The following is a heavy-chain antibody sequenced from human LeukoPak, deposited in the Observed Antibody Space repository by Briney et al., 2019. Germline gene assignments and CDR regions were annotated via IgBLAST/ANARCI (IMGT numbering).Heavy chain of an antibody. CDR1: GFTFSSYA. CDR3: AKDVIAAADPYYFDY. J-gene: IGHJ4*02. CDR2: ISGSSGST. Sequence: PGGSLRLSCAASGFTFSSYAMSWVRQAPGKGLEWVSAISGSSGSTYYADSVKGRFTISRDNSKNTLYLQVNSLRAEDTVVYYCAKDVIAAADPYYFDYWGQGTLVTVSS. V-gene: IGHV3-23*01. D-gene: IGHD6-13*01.